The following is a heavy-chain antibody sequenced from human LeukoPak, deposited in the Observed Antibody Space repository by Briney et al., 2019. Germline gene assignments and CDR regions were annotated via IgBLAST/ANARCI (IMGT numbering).Heavy chain of an antibody. J-gene: IGHJ4*02. D-gene: IGHD2-15*01. CDR2: IYHSGST. V-gene: IGHV4-30-2*01. CDR3: AGYCSGGSCPDS. CDR1: GGSISSGGYY. Sequence: NPSETLSLTCTVSGGSISSGGYYWSWIRQPPGKGLEWIGYIYHSGSTYYNPSLKSRVTISVDRSKNQFSLKLSSVTAADTAVYYCAGYCSGGSCPDSWGQGTLVSVSS.